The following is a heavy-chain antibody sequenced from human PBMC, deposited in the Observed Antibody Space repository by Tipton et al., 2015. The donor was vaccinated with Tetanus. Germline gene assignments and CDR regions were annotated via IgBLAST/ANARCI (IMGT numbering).Heavy chain of an antibody. D-gene: IGHD2-15*01. J-gene: IGHJ4*02. Sequence: SLRLSCAASGFSFSTFWMSWVRQAPGGGLEWVAYIKHDGTEKYYVDSVKGRFTISRDNAKNSLHLQMNSVRAEDTAVYYCARDIVSGHHVFDCWGRGTLVTVSS. CDR1: GFSFSTFW. CDR3: ARDIVSGHHVFDC. V-gene: IGHV3-7*01. CDR2: IKHDGTEK.